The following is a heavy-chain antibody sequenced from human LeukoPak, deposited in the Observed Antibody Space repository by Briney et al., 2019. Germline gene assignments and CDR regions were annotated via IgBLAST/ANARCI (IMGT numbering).Heavy chain of an antibody. Sequence: GGSLRLSCAASGFTFSSYGMHWVRQAPGRGLEWVAVIWYDGSNKYYADSVKGRFTISRDNSKNTLYLQMNSLRAEDTAVYYCARAGYDSSGYYPYYFDYWGQGTLVTVSS. V-gene: IGHV3-33*01. J-gene: IGHJ4*02. CDR3: ARAGYDSSGYYPYYFDY. CDR2: IWYDGSNK. CDR1: GFTFSSYG. D-gene: IGHD3-22*01.